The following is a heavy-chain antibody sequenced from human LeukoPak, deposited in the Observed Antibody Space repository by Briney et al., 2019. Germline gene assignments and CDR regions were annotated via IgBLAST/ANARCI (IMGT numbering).Heavy chain of an antibody. CDR2: ISGSGGST. J-gene: IGHJ4*02. CDR3: AKVAVVPAAMGPGGFDY. V-gene: IGHV3-23*01. CDR1: GFTFSSYA. D-gene: IGHD2-2*01. Sequence: GGSLRLSCAASGFTFSSYAMSWVRQAPGKGLEWVSAISGSGGSTYYADSVKGRFTISRDNSKNTLYLQMNSLRAEDTAVYYCAKVAVVPAAMGPGGFDYWGQGTLVTVSS.